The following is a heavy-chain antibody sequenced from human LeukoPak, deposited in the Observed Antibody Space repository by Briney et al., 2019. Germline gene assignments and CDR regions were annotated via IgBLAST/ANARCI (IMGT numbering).Heavy chain of an antibody. Sequence: GGSLRLSCAASGFTFRNYFIHWARQAPGKGLEWVAVTSSDLNVKLYADSVKGRFTISRDNSKNTLYLQMNSLRAEDTAVYYCARDRGDILTGYYTSHYYGMDVWGQGTTVTVSS. CDR2: TSSDLNVK. CDR3: ARDRGDILTGYYTSHYYGMDV. CDR1: GFTFRNYF. J-gene: IGHJ6*02. D-gene: IGHD3-9*01. V-gene: IGHV3-30-3*01.